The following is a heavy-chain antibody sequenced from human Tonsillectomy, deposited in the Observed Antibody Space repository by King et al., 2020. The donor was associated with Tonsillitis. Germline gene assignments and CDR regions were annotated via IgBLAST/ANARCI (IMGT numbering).Heavy chain of an antibody. D-gene: IGHD5-12*01. Sequence: VQLVESGGGLVQPGGSLRLSCAASGFTFRSYAMSWVRQAPGKGLEWVSTISGFTGITYYADSVKGRFTISRDNSKDTLFMEMDSLKAEDAALYYCAKLSTSDILAVSEHLPHFGYWGQGAQVSVSS. CDR2: ISGFTGIT. V-gene: IGHV3-23*04. CDR3: AKLSTSDILAVSEHLPHFGY. J-gene: IGHJ4*02. CDR1: GFTFRSYA.